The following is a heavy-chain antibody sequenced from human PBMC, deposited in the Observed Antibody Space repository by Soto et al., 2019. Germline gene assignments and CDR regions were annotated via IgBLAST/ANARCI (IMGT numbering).Heavy chain of an antibody. J-gene: IGHJ4*02. CDR1: GFTFSSYA. CDR3: ARPPYGAQGAYYFDY. V-gene: IGHV3-23*01. Sequence: EVQLLESGGGLVQPGGSLRLSCAASGFTFSSYAMSWVRQAPGKGLEWVSAISGSGGSTYYADSVKGRFTISRVNSKNTLYLQMNSLRAEDTAVYYCARPPYGAQGAYYFDYWGQGTLVTVSS. D-gene: IGHD1-26*01. CDR2: ISGSGGST.